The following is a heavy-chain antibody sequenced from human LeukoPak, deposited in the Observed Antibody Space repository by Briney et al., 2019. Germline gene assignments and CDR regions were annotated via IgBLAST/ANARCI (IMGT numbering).Heavy chain of an antibody. CDR2: INHSGST. V-gene: IGHV4-34*01. D-gene: IGHD3-3*01. CDR3: ARGFTNSLYPISGVVNWFDP. CDR1: GGSFSGYY. Sequence: SETLSLTCAVYGGSFSGYYWSWIRQPPGKGLEWIGEINHSGSTNYNPSLKSRVTISVDTSKNQFSLKLSSVTAADTAVYYCARGFTNSLYPISGVVNWFDPWGQGTLVTVSS. J-gene: IGHJ5*02.